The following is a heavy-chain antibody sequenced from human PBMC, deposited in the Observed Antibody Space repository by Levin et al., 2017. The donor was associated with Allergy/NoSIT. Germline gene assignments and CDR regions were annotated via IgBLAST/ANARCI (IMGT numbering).Heavy chain of an antibody. Sequence: SETLSLTCTVSGGSISSYYWSWIRQPPGKGLEWIGYVSYSGSTNYNPSLKSRVTISVDTSKNQFSLKLSSVTAADTAVYYCARGKGSSWYLYFDYWGQGTLVTVSS. D-gene: IGHD6-13*01. CDR2: VSYSGST. CDR3: ARGKGSSWYLYFDY. J-gene: IGHJ4*02. V-gene: IGHV4-59*01. CDR1: GGSISSYY.